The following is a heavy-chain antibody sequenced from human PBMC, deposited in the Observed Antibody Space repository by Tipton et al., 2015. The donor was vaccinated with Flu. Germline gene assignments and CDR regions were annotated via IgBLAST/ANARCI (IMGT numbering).Heavy chain of an antibody. D-gene: IGHD3-10*01. CDR3: ARSTYYYGSGSSDY. CDR1: GYSITSAYY. J-gene: IGHJ4*02. CDR2: IYHSGTT. V-gene: IGHV4-38-2*01. Sequence: TLSLTCDVSGYSITSAYYWGWVRQPPGQGLEWIGSIYHSGTTYYNPSLKSRVIISVDTTKNQFSQKLSSVTAADTAVYYCARSTYYYGSGSSDYWGQGTLVTVSS.